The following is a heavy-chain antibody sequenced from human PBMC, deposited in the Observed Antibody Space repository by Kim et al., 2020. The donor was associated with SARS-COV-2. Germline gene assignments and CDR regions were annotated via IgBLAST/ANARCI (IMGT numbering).Heavy chain of an antibody. CDR3: ARAYLAYCGGDCYPGAFDI. D-gene: IGHD2-21*01. J-gene: IGHJ3*02. Sequence: GGSLRLSCAASGFTVSSNYMSWVRQAPGKGLEWVSVIYSGGSTYYADSVKGRFTISRDNSKNTLYLQMNSLRAEDTAVYYCARAYLAYCGGDCYPGAFDIWSQGTMVTVSS. CDR1: GFTVSSNY. V-gene: IGHV3-66*01. CDR2: IYSGGST.